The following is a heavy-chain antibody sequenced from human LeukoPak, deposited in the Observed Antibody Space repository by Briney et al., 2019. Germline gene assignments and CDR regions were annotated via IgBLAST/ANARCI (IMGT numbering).Heavy chain of an antibody. CDR2: IYHSGST. J-gene: IGHJ5*02. CDR3: ARGYCSSTSCYVSWFDP. Sequence: SETLSLTCTVSGGSISSYYWSWIRQPPGKGLEWIGYIYHSGSTNCNPSLNSRVTISVDTSKSQFSLKLSSVTAAATAVYYCARGYCSSTSCYVSWFDPWGQGTLVTVSS. V-gene: IGHV4-59*01. CDR1: GGSISSYY. D-gene: IGHD2-2*01.